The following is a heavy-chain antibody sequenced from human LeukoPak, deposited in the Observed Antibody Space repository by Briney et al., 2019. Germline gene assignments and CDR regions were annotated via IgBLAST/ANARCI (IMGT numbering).Heavy chain of an antibody. D-gene: IGHD3-10*01. CDR2: VYSTGTT. J-gene: IGHJ4*02. CDR1: GDSMISYY. CDR3: ARDFLGRGALFDY. Sequence: SSETLSLTCTVSGDSMISYYWSWIRQPAGKGLEWIGRVYSTGTTTYNPSLESRVTMSVDTSKNQFSLKLTSVTAADTAVYYCARDFLGRGALFDYWGQGALVTVSS. V-gene: IGHV4-4*07.